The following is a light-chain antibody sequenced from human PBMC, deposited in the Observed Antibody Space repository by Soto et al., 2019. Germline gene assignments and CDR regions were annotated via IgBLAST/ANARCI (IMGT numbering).Light chain of an antibody. CDR3: SSYTSSSPLV. V-gene: IGLV2-14*01. Sequence: QSALTQPASVSGSPGQSITISCTGTSSDVGGYNYVSWYQQHPVKAPKLMIYEVSNRPSGVSNRFSGSKSGNTASLTISGLQAEDEADYYCSSYTSSSPLVFGTGTKLTVL. J-gene: IGLJ1*01. CDR1: SSDVGGYNY. CDR2: EVS.